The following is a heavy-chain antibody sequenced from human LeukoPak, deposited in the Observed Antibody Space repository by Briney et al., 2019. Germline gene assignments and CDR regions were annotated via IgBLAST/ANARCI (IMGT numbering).Heavy chain of an antibody. D-gene: IGHD4-17*01. CDR2: IYTSGST. J-gene: IGHJ4*02. Sequence: SQTLSLTCTVSGGSISSGGYYWSWIRQPAGKGLEWIGRIYTSGSTNYNPSLKSRVTMSVDTSKNQFSLKLSSVTAADTAVYYCARAATTGFSGFDYWGQGTLVTVSS. V-gene: IGHV4-61*02. CDR3: ARAATTGFSGFDY. CDR1: GGSISSGGYY.